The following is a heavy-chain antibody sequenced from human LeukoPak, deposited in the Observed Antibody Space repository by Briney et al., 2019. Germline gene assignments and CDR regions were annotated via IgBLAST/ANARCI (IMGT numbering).Heavy chain of an antibody. J-gene: IGHJ6*03. V-gene: IGHV4-59*01. CDR3: ARHYYDFWSGYYYYMDV. CDR2: IYYSGST. CDR1: GGSISSYY. Sequence: SETLSLTCTVSGGSISSYYWSWLRQPPGKGLEWIGYIYYSGSTNYNPSLKSRVTISVDTSKNQFSLKLSSVTAADTAVYYCARHYYDFWSGYYYYMDVWGKGTTVTVSS. D-gene: IGHD3-3*01.